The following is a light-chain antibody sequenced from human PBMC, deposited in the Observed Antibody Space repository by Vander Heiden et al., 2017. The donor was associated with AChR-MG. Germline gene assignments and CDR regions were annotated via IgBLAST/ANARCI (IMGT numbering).Light chain of an antibody. CDR1: STNIGTDYD. Sequence: QSVLTQPPSVSRAPGQRVTISCTGSSTNIGTDYDVPWYQQFPGTAPKVLIHGNTDRPSGVPERFSGSKSGTSASLAISGLQAEDEANYYCQSYDRSLGGYVFGTGTKVTVL. J-gene: IGLJ1*01. CDR3: QSYDRSLGGYV. V-gene: IGLV1-40*01. CDR2: GNT.